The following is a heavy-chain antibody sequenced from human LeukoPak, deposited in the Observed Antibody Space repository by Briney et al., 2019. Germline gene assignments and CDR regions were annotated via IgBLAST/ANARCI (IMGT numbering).Heavy chain of an antibody. CDR2: ISGSGGST. Sequence: GGSLRLSCAASGFTFSSYAMSWVRQAPGKGLEWVSAISGSGGSTYYADSVKGRFTISRDNSKNTLYRQMNSLRAEDTAVYYCAKDLVGATLPNYWGQGTLVTVSS. D-gene: IGHD1-26*01. CDR3: AKDLVGATLPNY. V-gene: IGHV3-23*01. J-gene: IGHJ4*02. CDR1: GFTFSSYA.